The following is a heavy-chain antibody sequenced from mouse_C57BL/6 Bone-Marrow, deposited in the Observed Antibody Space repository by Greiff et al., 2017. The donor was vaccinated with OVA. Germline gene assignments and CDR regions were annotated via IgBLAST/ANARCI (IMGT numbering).Heavy chain of an antibody. D-gene: IGHD2-4*01. V-gene: IGHV1-55*01. Sequence: QVQLKESGAELVKPGASVKMSCKASGYTFTSYWITWVKQRPGQGLEWIGDIYPGSGSTNYNEKFKSKATLTVDTSSSTAYMQLSSLTSEDSAVYYCARGFDYGEEDWGQGTALTVSS. CDR1: GYTFTSYW. J-gene: IGHJ2*01. CDR3: ARGFDYGEED. CDR2: IYPGSGST.